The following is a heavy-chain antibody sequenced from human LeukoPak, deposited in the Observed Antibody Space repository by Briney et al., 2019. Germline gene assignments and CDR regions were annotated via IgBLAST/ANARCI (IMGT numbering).Heavy chain of an antibody. CDR1: GFTYSGHT. CDR3: ARDGEYYYDSSGYYAIDY. J-gene: IGHJ4*02. V-gene: IGHV3-21*01. Sequence: KPGGSLRLSCAASGFTYSGHTMNWVRQAPGKGLESVSSISSSGSYKYYADSVKGRFTISRDNAKNSLFLQMNSLRAEDTAVYYCARDGEYYYDSSGYYAIDYWGQGTLVSVSS. CDR2: ISSSGSYK. D-gene: IGHD3-22*01.